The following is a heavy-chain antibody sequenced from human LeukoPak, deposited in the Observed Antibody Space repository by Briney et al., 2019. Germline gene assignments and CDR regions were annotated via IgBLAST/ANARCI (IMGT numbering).Heavy chain of an antibody. Sequence: ASVKVSCKASGYTFTGYYMHWVRQAPGQGLEWMGRINPNSGGTNYAQKFQGRVTMTRDTSISTAYMELSRLRSDDTAVYYCARVGVPALVNYSWFDPWGQGTLVTVSS. CDR1: GYTFTGYY. D-gene: IGHD2-2*01. V-gene: IGHV1-2*06. CDR3: ARVGVPALVNYSWFDP. CDR2: INPNSGGT. J-gene: IGHJ5*02.